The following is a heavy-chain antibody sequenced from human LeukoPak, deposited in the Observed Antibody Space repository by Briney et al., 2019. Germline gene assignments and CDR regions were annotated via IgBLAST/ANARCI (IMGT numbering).Heavy chain of an antibody. CDR3: ARDLNYYDSSGYGH. CDR1: GFTFGTNY. V-gene: IGHV3-53*01. D-gene: IGHD3-22*01. Sequence: GGSLRLSCAASGFTFGTNYMSWVRQAPGKGLEWVSVIYSGGSPYYADSVKGRFTISRDNSKNTLYLQMNSLRAEDTAVYYCARDLNYYDSSGYGHWGQGTLVTVSS. J-gene: IGHJ4*02. CDR2: IYSGGSP.